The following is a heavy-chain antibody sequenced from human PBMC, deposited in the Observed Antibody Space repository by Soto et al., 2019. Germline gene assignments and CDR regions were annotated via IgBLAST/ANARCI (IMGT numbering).Heavy chain of an antibody. Sequence: PGGSLRLSCSVSGFTFSAYWMHWVRQVPGKGLTWVSRISDDGSTATYADSVKGRFVISRDNAKNSLYLEMNTLRADDSGLYYCATLPPAGYSSGLDYWGQGTLVTVSS. D-gene: IGHD6-19*01. CDR2: ISDDGSTA. J-gene: IGHJ4*02. CDR1: GFTFSAYW. CDR3: ATLPPAGYSSGLDY. V-gene: IGHV3-74*01.